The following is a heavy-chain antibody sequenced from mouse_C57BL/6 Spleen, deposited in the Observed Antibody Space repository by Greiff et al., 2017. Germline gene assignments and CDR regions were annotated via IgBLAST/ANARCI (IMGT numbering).Heavy chain of an antibody. CDR3: ARNYEYGAWFAY. J-gene: IGHJ3*01. CDR2: IYPGSGST. V-gene: IGHV1-55*01. D-gene: IGHD2-4*01. Sequence: VQLQQPGAELVKPGASVKMSCKASGYPFTSYWITWVKQRPGQGLEWIGDIYPGSGSTNYNEKFKSKATLTVDTSSSTAYMQLSSLTSEDSAVYYCARNYEYGAWFAYWGQGTLVTVSA. CDR1: GYPFTSYW.